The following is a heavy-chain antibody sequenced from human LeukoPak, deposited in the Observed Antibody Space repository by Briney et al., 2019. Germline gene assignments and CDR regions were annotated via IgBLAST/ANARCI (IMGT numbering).Heavy chain of an antibody. CDR3: ARTSLWFGETYYYYYMDV. J-gene: IGHJ6*03. V-gene: IGHV4-30-4*08. CDR1: GDSISSGDYY. D-gene: IGHD3-10*01. CDR2: IYYSGST. Sequence: SQTLSLTCTVSGDSISSGDYYWSWIRQPPGKGLEWIGYIYYSGSTYYNPSLKSRITISVDTSKNQFSLKLSSVTAADTAVYYCARTSLWFGETYYYYYMDVWGKGTTVTVSS.